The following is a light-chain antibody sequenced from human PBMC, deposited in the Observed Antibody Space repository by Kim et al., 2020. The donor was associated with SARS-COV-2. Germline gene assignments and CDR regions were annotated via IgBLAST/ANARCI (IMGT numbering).Light chain of an antibody. V-gene: IGLV3-21*04. Sequence: SYELTQPPSVSVAPGKTARITCWGNNVGGGSVNWYQQKAGQAPVLVIHTDSDRPSGVPERFSGSNSGNTATLTISRVEAGDEADYYCQAWDSSRGIYVFGSGTEVTVL. CDR2: TDS. CDR3: QAWDSSRGIYV. J-gene: IGLJ1*01. CDR1: NVGGGS.